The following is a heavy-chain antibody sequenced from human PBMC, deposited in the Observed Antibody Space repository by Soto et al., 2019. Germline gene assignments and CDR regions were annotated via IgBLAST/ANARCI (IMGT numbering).Heavy chain of an antibody. J-gene: IGHJ4*02. V-gene: IGHV3-23*01. D-gene: IGHD2-2*03. CDR2: VSASGLNT. Sequence: PGGSLRLSCAASGFTFSTYAMIWVRQAPGKGLEWVSGVSASGLNTDYADPVKGRFYISRDNSKNTVSLHMNSLRAEDTALYYCAKERPRRPFGYFFDYWGQGTRVT. CDR3: AKERPRRPFGYFFDY. CDR1: GFTFSTYA.